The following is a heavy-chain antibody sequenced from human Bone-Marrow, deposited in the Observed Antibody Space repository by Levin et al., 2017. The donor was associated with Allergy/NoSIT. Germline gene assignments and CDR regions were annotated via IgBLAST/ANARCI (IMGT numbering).Heavy chain of an antibody. CDR2: IYYSGST. V-gene: IGHV4-59*01. Sequence: SETLSLTCTVSGGSISSYYWSWLRQPPGKGLEWIGYIYYSGSTNYNPSLKSRVTISVDTSKNQFSLKLSSVTAADTAVYYCARVRVAAAGIDYWGQGTLVTVSS. D-gene: IGHD6-13*01. J-gene: IGHJ4*02. CDR1: GGSISSYY. CDR3: ARVRVAAAGIDY.